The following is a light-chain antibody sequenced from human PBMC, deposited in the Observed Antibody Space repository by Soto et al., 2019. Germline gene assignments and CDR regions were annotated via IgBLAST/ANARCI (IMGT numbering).Light chain of an antibody. J-gene: IGKJ4*01. CDR2: GAS. CDR3: QQYTDWPWGT. V-gene: IGKV3-15*01. Sequence: EIVMTQSPATLSLSPGETATLACSASQRVHSNLACFPQHPGQPPRRLIYGASSRATGIPVRFSGSGSGTEFTLPISSLQPEAFAVYYCQQYTDWPWGTFGGGTKVGIK. CDR1: QRVHSN.